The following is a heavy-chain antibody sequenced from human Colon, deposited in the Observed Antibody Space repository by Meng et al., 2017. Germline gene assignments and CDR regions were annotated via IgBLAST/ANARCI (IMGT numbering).Heavy chain of an antibody. CDR3: ARDRVPGKY. D-gene: IGHD1-14*01. CDR2: IYYSGTT. J-gene: IGHJ4*02. Sequence: QVQVQEAGPGLVRPSETLSLTCTASGGSVSSGTYYWSWIRQPPGKGLEWIGCIYYSGTTNYNPSLKSRVTISVDTSKNQFSLKLSSVTPADTAVYFCARDRVPGKYWGQGTLVTVSS. CDR1: GGSVSSGTYY. V-gene: IGHV4-61*01.